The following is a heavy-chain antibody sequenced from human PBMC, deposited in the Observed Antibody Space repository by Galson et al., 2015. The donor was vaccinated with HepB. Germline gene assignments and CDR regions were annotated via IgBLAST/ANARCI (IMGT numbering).Heavy chain of an antibody. CDR1: GYIFNSYA. CDR3: TRAPGRPSSSAKFDP. V-gene: IGHV7-4-1*02. CDR2: INTNTENP. Sequence: QSGAEVKKPGASVKVSCKASGYIFNSYAMNWVRQAPGQGLEWMGWINTNTENPTYAQDFTGRFVFSLDTSVTTAYLQISSLKAEDTAVYYCTRAPGRPSSSAKFDPWGQGILVTVSS. D-gene: IGHD2-2*01. J-gene: IGHJ5*02.